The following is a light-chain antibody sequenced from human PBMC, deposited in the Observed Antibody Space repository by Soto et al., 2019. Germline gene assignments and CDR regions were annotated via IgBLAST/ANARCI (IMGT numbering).Light chain of an antibody. CDR2: DAS. V-gene: IGKV1-5*01. J-gene: IGKJ1*01. CDR3: QQYKSYKT. Sequence: DIPMTQSPSTLSASVGDRVTITCRASQNISRGLVWYQQKPGKAPKVLIYDASTLESGVPSRFSGSGSGTEITLTSSRQQPDDFANYYCQQYKSYKTFGQGTKVEIK. CDR1: QNISRG.